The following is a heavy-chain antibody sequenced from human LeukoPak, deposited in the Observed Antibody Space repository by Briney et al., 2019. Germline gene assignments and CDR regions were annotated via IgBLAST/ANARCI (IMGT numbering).Heavy chain of an antibody. D-gene: IGHD3-3*01. CDR2: IRYNGSNK. V-gene: IGHV3-30*02. CDR1: GFTFSSYG. CDR3: VKDYDFWSGYYSPTRGYFDY. J-gene: IGHJ4*02. Sequence: PGGSLRLSCVASGFTFSSYGMHWDSQAAGKGEERGSFIRYNGSNKYYADSVKGRFTISRDNSKNTLYLQMNSLRAEDTAVYYCVKDYDFWSGYYSPTRGYFDYWGQGTLVTVSS.